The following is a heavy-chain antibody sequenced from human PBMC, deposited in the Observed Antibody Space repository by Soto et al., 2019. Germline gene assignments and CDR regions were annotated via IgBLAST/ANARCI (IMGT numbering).Heavy chain of an antibody. CDR1: GGTFSSHG. CDR3: ASERSAQYFDY. J-gene: IGHJ4*02. V-gene: IGHV1-69*06. D-gene: IGHD1-26*01. CDR2: IMPTFGSP. Sequence: QIQLLQSGPALQKPGSSVKVSCKASGGTFSSHGVAWVRQVPGQGLEWMGGIMPTFGSPTYVPKFQGRIKISADKSTSTAYMELSSLRSEDTAVYYCASERSAQYFDYWGQGTLVTVSS.